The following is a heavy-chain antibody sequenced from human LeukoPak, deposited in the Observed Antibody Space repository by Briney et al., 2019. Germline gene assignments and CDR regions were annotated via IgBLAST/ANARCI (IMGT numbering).Heavy chain of an antibody. J-gene: IGHJ4*02. CDR2: INSNGGST. CDR1: GFTFSSYA. Sequence: GGSLRLSCSASGFTFSSYAMHWVRQAPGKGLEHVSAINSNGGSTYYADSVKGRFTISRDNSKNTLYLQVSSLRAGDTAVYYCVKGRCSSTSCYSDYWGQGTLVTVSS. D-gene: IGHD2-2*01. CDR3: VKGRCSSTSCYSDY. V-gene: IGHV3-64D*06.